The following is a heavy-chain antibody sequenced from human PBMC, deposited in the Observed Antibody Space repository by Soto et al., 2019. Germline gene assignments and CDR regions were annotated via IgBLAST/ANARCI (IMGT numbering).Heavy chain of an antibody. CDR1: GGSISSSSYY. CDR2: IYYSGST. Sequence: PSETLSLTCTVSGGSISSSSYYWSWIRQPPGKGLEWIGYIYYSGSTNYNPSLKSRVTISVDTSKNQFSLKLSSVTAADTAVYYCAREGVSSSWYNYYGMDVWGQGPTVTVSS. D-gene: IGHD6-13*01. J-gene: IGHJ6*01. CDR3: AREGVSSSWYNYYGMDV. V-gene: IGHV4-61*01.